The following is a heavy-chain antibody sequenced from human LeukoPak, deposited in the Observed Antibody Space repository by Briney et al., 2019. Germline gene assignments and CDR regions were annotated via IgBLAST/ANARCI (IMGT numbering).Heavy chain of an antibody. CDR1: GFTFSSYA. V-gene: IGHV3-23*01. CDR3: AKESGYSGRRYVRNLNFDS. Sequence: GGSLRLSCAASGFTFSSYAMSWVRQAPGKGLEWVSAIRGSGGSTYYADSVKGRFTISRDNSKNTLYLQMNSLRAADTAVYYCAKESGYSGRRYVRNLNFDSWGPGTPVTVSS. CDR2: IRGSGGST. J-gene: IGHJ4*01. D-gene: IGHD6-13*01.